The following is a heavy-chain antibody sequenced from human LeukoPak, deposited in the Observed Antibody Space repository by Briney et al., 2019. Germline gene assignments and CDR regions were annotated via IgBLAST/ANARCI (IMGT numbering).Heavy chain of an antibody. CDR3: ERDSRYCSGPSCYIGGFAI. CDR2: ISSSSSTI. V-gene: IGHV3-48*02. Sequence: PGGSLRLSCAPSGFTSSRYSVNWVRQAPGKGLEWVSYISSSSSTIYYADSVKGRFTISRDNAKNSLYLQMNSLRDEDTAVYYCERDSRYCSGPSCYIGGFAIWRQATMVTVSS. CDR1: GFTSSRYS. J-gene: IGHJ3*02. D-gene: IGHD2-2*02.